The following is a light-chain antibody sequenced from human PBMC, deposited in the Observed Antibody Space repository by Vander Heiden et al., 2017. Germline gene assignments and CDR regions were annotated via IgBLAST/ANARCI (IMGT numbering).Light chain of an antibody. CDR1: NIGSKS. CDR3: QVWDSSSDHWV. CDR2: DDS. Sequence: SYLLTPPPSVSVAPGPAARVACGENNIGSKSVHWYQQKPGQAPVLVVYDDSDRPSGIPERFSGSNSGNTATLTIIRVEAGEEADYYCQVWDSSSDHWVFGGGTKLTVL. V-gene: IGLV3-21*02. J-gene: IGLJ3*02.